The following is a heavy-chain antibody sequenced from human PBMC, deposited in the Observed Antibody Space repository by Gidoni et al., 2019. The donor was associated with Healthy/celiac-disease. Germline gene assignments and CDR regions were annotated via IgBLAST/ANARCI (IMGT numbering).Heavy chain of an antibody. CDR3: ARPRGGRGLYQLPQVAGWFDP. D-gene: IGHD2-2*01. CDR1: GGSISSSSYY. Sequence: QLQLQESGPGLVKPSETLSLTCTVPGGSISSSSYYWGWIRQPPGKGLEWIGSIYYSGSTYYNPSLKSRVTISVDTSKNQFSLKLSSVTAADTAVYYCARPRGGRGLYQLPQVAGWFDPWGQGTLVTVSS. V-gene: IGHV4-39*01. CDR2: IYYSGST. J-gene: IGHJ5*02.